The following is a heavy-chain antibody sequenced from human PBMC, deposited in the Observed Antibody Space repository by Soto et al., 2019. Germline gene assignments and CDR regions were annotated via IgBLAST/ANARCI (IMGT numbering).Heavy chain of an antibody. CDR1: GFTFSSYA. CDR2: ISYDGSNK. J-gene: IGHJ6*02. V-gene: IGHV3-30-3*01. CDR3: ARVSSSWHSHDYYYYGMDV. D-gene: IGHD6-13*01. Sequence: GGSLRLSCAASGFTFSSYAMHWVRQAPGKGLEWVAVISYDGSNKYYADSVKGRFTISRDNSKNTLYLQMNSLRAEDTAVYYCARVSSSWHSHDYYYYGMDVWGQGTTVTVSS.